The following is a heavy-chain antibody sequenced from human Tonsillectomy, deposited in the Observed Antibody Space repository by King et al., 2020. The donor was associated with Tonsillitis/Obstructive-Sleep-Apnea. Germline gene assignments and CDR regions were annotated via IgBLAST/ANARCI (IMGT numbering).Heavy chain of an antibody. D-gene: IGHD2-2*03. CDR2: IYSGGST. V-gene: IGHV3-53*01. Sequence: VQLVESGGGLIQPGGSLRISCAASGFTVSSNYMSWVRQAPGKGLEWVSVIYSGGSTYYADSVKGRFTISRDNSKNTLYLQMNSLRAEDTAVYYCARAGYCSSTSCYHNWYFDLWGRGTLVTVSS. J-gene: IGHJ2*01. CDR1: GFTVSSNY. CDR3: ARAGYCSSTSCYHNWYFDL.